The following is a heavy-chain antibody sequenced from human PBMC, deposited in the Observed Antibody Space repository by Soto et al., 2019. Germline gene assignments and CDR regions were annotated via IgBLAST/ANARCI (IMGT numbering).Heavy chain of an antibody. V-gene: IGHV4-39*01. CDR2: IYYSGST. D-gene: IGHD6-13*01. J-gene: IGHJ5*02. Sequence: SETLSLTCTASGGSISSSSYYWGWIRQPPGKGLEWIGSIYYSGSTYYNPSLKSRVTISVDTSKNQFSLKLSSVTAADTAVYYCASLFLIAAAGWFDPWGQGTLVTVSS. CDR1: GGSISSSSYY. CDR3: ASLFLIAAAGWFDP.